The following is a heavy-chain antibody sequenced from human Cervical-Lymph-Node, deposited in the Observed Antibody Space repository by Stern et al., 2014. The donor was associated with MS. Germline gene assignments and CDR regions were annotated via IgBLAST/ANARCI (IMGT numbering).Heavy chain of an antibody. CDR1: GYTFTTPNYG. Sequence: VQLVESGPEVMQPGASVRVSCKASGYTFTTPNYGIAWVREAPGRGLEWMGWISSYNGNTVYAQNLQDRVTMTTDTSASTAYMELRSLRSDDTAFYYCARERLRDFNDYHFDSWGQGTLVTVSS. D-gene: IGHD4-11*01. J-gene: IGHJ4*02. CDR3: ARERLRDFNDYHFDS. V-gene: IGHV1-18*01. CDR2: ISSYNGNT.